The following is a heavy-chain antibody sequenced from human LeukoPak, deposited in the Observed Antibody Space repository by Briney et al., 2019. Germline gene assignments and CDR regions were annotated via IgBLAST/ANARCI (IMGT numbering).Heavy chain of an antibody. V-gene: IGHV4-34*01. CDR2: INHSGST. CDR1: GGSFSGYY. J-gene: IGHJ4*02. D-gene: IGHD1-26*01. Sequence: SETLSLTCAVYGGSFSGYYWSWIRQPPGKGLEWIGEINHSGSTNYNPSLKSRVTISVDTSKNQFSLKLSSVTAADTAVYYCARGVGATFGNWGQGTLVTVSS. CDR3: ARGVGATFGN.